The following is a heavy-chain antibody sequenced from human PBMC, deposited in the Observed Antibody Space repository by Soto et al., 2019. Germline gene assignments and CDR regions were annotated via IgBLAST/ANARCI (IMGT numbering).Heavy chain of an antibody. CDR2: ISYDGSNK. Sequence: PGGSLSLSCAASGFTFSSYAMHWVRQAPGKGLEWVAVISYDGSNKYYADSVKGRFTISRDNSKNTLYLQMNSLRAEDTAVYYCARSTSSSSSFNGMDVWGQGTTVTVSS. CDR3: ARSTSSSSSFNGMDV. CDR1: GFTFSSYA. D-gene: IGHD6-6*01. J-gene: IGHJ6*02. V-gene: IGHV3-30-3*01.